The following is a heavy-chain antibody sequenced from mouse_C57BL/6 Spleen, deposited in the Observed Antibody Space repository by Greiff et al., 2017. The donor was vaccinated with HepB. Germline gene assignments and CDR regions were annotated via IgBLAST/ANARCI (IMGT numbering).Heavy chain of an antibody. J-gene: IGHJ1*03. D-gene: IGHD3-3*01. CDR1: GFTFSSYA. CDR2: ISDGGSYT. V-gene: IGHV5-4*01. CDR3: ARDRGGGNWYFDV. Sequence: EVKLMESGGGLVKPGGSLKLSCAASGFTFSSYAMSWVRQTPEKRLEWVATISDGGSYTYYPDNVKGRFTIYRDNAKNNLYLQMSQLKSEDTAMYYCARDRGGGNWYFDVWGTGTTVTVSS.